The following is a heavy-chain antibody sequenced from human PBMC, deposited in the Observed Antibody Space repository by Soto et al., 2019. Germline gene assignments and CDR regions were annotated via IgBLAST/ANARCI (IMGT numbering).Heavy chain of an antibody. CDR3: ARDPKTSGGQHWAFNYFDS. J-gene: IGHJ4*02. D-gene: IGHD7-27*01. CDR2: ISYDGTNK. Sequence: GGSLRLSCAASGFSFSISPMHWVRQAPGKGPEWVALISYDGTNKFYADTVKGRFTISRDNSKSTLYLQVDSLRPEDAAVYYCARDPKTSGGQHWAFNYFDSWGQGTLVTVSS. CDR1: GFSFSISP. V-gene: IGHV3-30-3*01.